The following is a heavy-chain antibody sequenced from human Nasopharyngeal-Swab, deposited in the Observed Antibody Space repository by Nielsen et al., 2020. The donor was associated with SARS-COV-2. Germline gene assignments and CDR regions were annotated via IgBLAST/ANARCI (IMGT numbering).Heavy chain of an antibody. D-gene: IGHD3-9*01. CDR2: ISAYNGNT. Sequence: ASVKVSCKASGYTFTSYGISWVRQAPGQGLEWMGWISAYNGNTNYAQKLQGRVTMTTDTSTSTAYMELRSLRSDDTAVYYCAGYDILTGSMDVWGQGTTVTASS. CDR1: GYTFTSYG. J-gene: IGHJ6*02. CDR3: AGYDILTGSMDV. V-gene: IGHV1-18*01.